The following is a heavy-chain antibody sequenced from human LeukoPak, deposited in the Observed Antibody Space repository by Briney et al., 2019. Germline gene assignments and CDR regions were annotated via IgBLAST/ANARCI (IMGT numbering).Heavy chain of an antibody. CDR2: FNANNGNR. D-gene: IGHD3-16*01. CDR3: ARDYQYVVDD. CDR1: GYTFTNYG. Sequence: ASVKVSCKASGYTFTNYGISWVRQPPGQELEWVGWFNANNGNRNPAQKFQDRVTMTTDTSTSTAYMELRSLRSDDTAMYYCARDYQYVVDDWGQGTLVTVSS. V-gene: IGHV1-18*01. J-gene: IGHJ4*02.